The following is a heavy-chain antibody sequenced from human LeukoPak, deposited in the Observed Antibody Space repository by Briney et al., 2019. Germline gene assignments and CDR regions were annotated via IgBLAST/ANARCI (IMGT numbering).Heavy chain of an antibody. J-gene: IGHJ6*03. Sequence: KTGGSLRLSCAASGFTFSNYYMSWIRQAPGKGLVWVSYISSRSSNKYYADSVKGRFTISRDNAKNSLYLQMNSLRAEDTAVYYCARAARITMIVVVSVYYYYYMDVWGKGTTVTISS. CDR3: ARAARITMIVVVSVYYYYYMDV. D-gene: IGHD3-22*01. CDR2: ISSRSSNK. V-gene: IGHV3-11*04. CDR1: GFTFSNYY.